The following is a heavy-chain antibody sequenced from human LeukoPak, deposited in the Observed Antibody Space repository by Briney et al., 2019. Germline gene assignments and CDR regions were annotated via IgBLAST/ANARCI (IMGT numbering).Heavy chain of an antibody. Sequence: GGSLRLSCAASGFTFSSYAMSWVRQAPGKGLEWVGRSRNKANSYTTEYAASVKGRFTISRDGSKNSLYLQMNSLKTEDTALYYCARVLSSSWTDFDYWGQGTLVTVSS. CDR3: ARVLSSSWTDFDY. CDR2: SRNKANSYTT. V-gene: IGHV3-72*01. D-gene: IGHD6-13*01. J-gene: IGHJ4*02. CDR1: GFTFSSYA.